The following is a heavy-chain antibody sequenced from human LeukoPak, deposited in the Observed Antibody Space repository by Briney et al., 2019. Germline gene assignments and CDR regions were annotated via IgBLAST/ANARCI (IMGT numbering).Heavy chain of an antibody. Sequence: PSETLSLTCAVYGGSFSGYYWSWIRQPPGKGLEWIGEINHSGSTNYNPSLKSRVTISVDTSKNQFSLKLSSVTAADTAVYYCARLSQQWLVLWGQGTLVTVSS. CDR2: INHSGST. J-gene: IGHJ4*02. D-gene: IGHD6-19*01. CDR1: GGSFSGYY. V-gene: IGHV4-34*01. CDR3: ARLSQQWLVL.